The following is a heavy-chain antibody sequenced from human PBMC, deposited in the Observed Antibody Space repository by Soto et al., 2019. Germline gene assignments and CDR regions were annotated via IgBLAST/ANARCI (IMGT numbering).Heavy chain of an antibody. D-gene: IGHD2-2*01. V-gene: IGHV1-69*12. J-gene: IGHJ6*02. CDR3: ARHDCISSSCYYDYYYGMDV. CDR1: GGTFSSYA. CDR2: IIPIFGTV. Sequence: QVQLVQSGAEVKKPGSSVKVSCKASGGTFSSYAISWVRQAPGQGLEWMGGIIPIFGTVNYAQKFQGRVTSTAHESTCTAYMELSSLRSEDTAVYYCARHDCISSSCYYDYYYGMDVWGQGTTVTVSS.